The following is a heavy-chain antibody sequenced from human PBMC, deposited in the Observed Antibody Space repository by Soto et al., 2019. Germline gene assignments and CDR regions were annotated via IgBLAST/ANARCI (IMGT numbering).Heavy chain of an antibody. V-gene: IGHV4-30-4*01. D-gene: IGHD2-21*01. CDR3: AREERKGIISWFDP. CDR1: GGSVSGVDYF. Sequence: SETLSLTCTVSGGSVSGVDYFWSWIRQSPGKGLEWIGYIYYTGITHLNPSLRSRLTMAVDTSKNEFSLKLTSVSAADTAVYFCAREERKGIISWFDPWGQGTPVTVSS. J-gene: IGHJ5*02. CDR2: IYYTGIT.